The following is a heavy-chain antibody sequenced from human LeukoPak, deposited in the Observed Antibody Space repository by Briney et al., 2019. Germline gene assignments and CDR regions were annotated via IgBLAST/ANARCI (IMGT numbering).Heavy chain of an antibody. D-gene: IGHD3-10*01. Sequence: SETLSLTCTVSGGSIRSSSHYWGWIRQPPGKGLEWIGSIYYSGNTYYNPSLKSPVTISVDTSKNQFSLKLSSVTAADTAVYYCARGQDGSGTSPGWFDPWGQGTLVPVSS. J-gene: IGHJ5*02. V-gene: IGHV4-39*07. CDR2: IYYSGNT. CDR3: ARGQDGSGTSPGWFDP. CDR1: GGSIRSSSHY.